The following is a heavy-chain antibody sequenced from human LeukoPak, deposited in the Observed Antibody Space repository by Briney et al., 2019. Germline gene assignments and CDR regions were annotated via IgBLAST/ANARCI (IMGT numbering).Heavy chain of an antibody. CDR1: GGSISSYY. CDR2: IYTSGST. D-gene: IGHD3-3*01. V-gene: IGHV4-4*07. CDR3: ARARPKYYDFWSGWPPFDY. J-gene: IGHJ4*02. Sequence: SETLSLTCTVSGGSISSYYWSWIRQPAGKGLEWIGRIYTSGSTNYNPSIKSRVTMSVDTSKNQFSLKLSSVTAADTAVYYCARARPKYYDFWSGWPPFDYWGQGTLVTVSS.